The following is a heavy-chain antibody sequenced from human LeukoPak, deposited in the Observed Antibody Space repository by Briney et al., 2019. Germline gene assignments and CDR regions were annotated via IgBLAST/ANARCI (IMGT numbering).Heavy chain of an antibody. V-gene: IGHV4-34*01. CDR2: INHSGST. J-gene: IGHJ4*02. CDR1: EFTFSSYA. Sequence: GSLRLSCAASEFTFSSYAMSWVRQAPGKGLEWIGEINHSGSTNYNPSLKSRVTISVDTSKNQFSLKLSSVTAADTAVYYCARVPYYYDSSGLSANPDYWGQGTLVTVSS. D-gene: IGHD3-22*01. CDR3: ARVPYYYDSSGLSANPDY.